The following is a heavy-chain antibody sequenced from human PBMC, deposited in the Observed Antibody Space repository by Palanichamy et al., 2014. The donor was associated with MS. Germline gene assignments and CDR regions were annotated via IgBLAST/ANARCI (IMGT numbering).Heavy chain of an antibody. CDR1: GFTFSNYW. D-gene: IGHD3-22*01. Sequence: EVQLVESGGGLVQPGGSLRLSCAASGFTFSNYWMSWVRHTPGKGLEWVVNIKQDGSEKYYVDSVKGRFTISRDNAKDSLYLQMNSLRAEDTAFYYCARDAKAGSGYFYFFDYWGQGTLVTVSS. V-gene: IGHV3-7*01. CDR3: ARDAKAGSGYFYFFDY. J-gene: IGHJ4*02. CDR2: IKQDGSEK.